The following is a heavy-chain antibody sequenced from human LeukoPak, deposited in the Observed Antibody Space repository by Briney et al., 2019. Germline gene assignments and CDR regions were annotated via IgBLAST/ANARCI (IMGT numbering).Heavy chain of an antibody. CDR3: ARGTRPDEYCSSTSCLYCTNGVCYLDY. CDR1: GGSISSGGYS. J-gene: IGHJ4*02. D-gene: IGHD2-8*01. CDR2: IYHSGST. V-gene: IGHV4-30-2*01. Sequence: PSQTLSLTCAVSGGSISSGGYSWSWLRQPPGTGLEWIGYIYHSGSTYYNPSLKSRVTISVDRSKNQFSLKLSSVTAADTAVYYCARGTRPDEYCSSTSCLYCTNGVCYLDYWGQGTLVTVSS.